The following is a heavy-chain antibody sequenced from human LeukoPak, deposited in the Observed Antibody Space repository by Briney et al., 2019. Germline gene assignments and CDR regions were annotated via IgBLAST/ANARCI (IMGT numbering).Heavy chain of an antibody. CDR1: GGSISSSSYY. J-gene: IGHJ4*02. CDR2: IYTSGST. Sequence: SETLSLTCTVSGGSISSSSYYWSWIRQPAGKGLELIGRIYTSGSTNYNPSLKSRVTISVDTSKNQFSLKLSSVTAADTAAYYCARDRKYYYDSSGYYYWGQGTLVTVSS. D-gene: IGHD3-22*01. CDR3: ARDRKYYYDSSGYYY. V-gene: IGHV4-61*02.